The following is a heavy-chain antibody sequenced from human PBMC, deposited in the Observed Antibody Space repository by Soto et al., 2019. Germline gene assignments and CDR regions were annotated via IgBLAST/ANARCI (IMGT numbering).Heavy chain of an antibody. CDR1: GYTFTNYA. Sequence: QVQLVQSGAEEKKPGASVKVSCKASGYTFTNYATHWVRQAPGQRREWMGWINAGNGNTKYSQKFQGRVTITRDTSASTAYMEPSSLRSEDTAVYYCARASGYYLPDYWGQGTLVTVSS. D-gene: IGHD5-12*01. J-gene: IGHJ4*02. V-gene: IGHV1-3*05. CDR3: ARASGYYLPDY. CDR2: INAGNGNT.